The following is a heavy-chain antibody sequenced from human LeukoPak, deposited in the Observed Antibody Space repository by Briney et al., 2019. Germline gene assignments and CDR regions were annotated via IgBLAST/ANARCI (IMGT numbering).Heavy chain of an antibody. CDR2: INSNSGGT. V-gene: IGHV1-2*02. D-gene: IGHD2-2*01. Sequence: GASVKVSCKASGYTFTGYYIHWVRQAPGQGLEWMGWINSNSGGTSFAQKFQGRVTMTRDTSISTAYMELSRLTSDDTAVYYCARDGVVVPAALDYWGQGTLVTVSS. CDR3: ARDGVVVPAALDY. J-gene: IGHJ4*02. CDR1: GYTFTGYY.